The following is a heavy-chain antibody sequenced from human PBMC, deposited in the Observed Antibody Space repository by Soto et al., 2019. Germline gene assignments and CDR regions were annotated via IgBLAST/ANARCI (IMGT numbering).Heavy chain of an antibody. Sequence: SETLCLTCTVSGGSIISYYGSWIRQPPGKGLEWIGYIYYSGRTNYNPSLKSRVTISRDTSKNQFSLKLSSVTAADTAVYYCARGYYYDSSGYYHFDYWGQGALVTVSS. CDR2: IYYSGRT. V-gene: IGHV4-59*01. J-gene: IGHJ4*02. D-gene: IGHD3-22*01. CDR3: ARGYYYDSSGYYHFDY. CDR1: GGSIISYY.